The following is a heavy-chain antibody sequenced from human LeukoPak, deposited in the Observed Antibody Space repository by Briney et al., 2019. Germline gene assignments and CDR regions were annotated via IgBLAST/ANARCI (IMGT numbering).Heavy chain of an antibody. Sequence: PGGSLRHSCAASGFTFSSYWMSWVRQAPGKGLEWVANIKQDGSERYYVDSVKGRFTISRDNAKNSLYLQMNSLRAEDTAGYCCARGGIVATMIDYWGQRTLVSVSS. J-gene: IGHJ4*02. CDR1: GFTFSSYW. CDR2: IKQDGSER. CDR3: ARGGIVATMIDY. V-gene: IGHV3-7*01. D-gene: IGHD5-12*01.